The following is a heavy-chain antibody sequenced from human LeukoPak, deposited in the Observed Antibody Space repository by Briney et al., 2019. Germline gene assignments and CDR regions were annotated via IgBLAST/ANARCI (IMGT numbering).Heavy chain of an antibody. CDR2: ITSNLATI. J-gene: IGHJ4*02. CDR1: GFTFNIYS. D-gene: IGHD2-21*01. V-gene: IGHV3-48*02. Sequence: PGGSLRLSCAASGFTFNIYSMNWVRQAPGKGLEWISYITSNLATIRYADSVRGRFTISRDNAGKSLFLHMNGLRDDDTAVYYCARSVEGHFDYWGQGTLVTVSS. CDR3: ARSVEGHFDY.